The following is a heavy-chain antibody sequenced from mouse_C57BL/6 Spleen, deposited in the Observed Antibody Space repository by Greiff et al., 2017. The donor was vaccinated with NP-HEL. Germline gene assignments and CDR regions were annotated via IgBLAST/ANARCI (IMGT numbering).Heavy chain of an antibody. J-gene: IGHJ3*01. Sequence: VQLQQSGAELVMPGASVKLSCKASGYTFTSYWMHWVKQRPGQGLEWIGEIDPSDSYTNYNQKFKGKSTLTVDKSSSTAYMQLSSLTSEDSAVYYCAIYYDYAWFAYWGQRTLVTVSA. CDR1: GYTFTSYW. CDR3: AIYYDYAWFAY. D-gene: IGHD2-4*01. V-gene: IGHV1-69*01. CDR2: IDPSDSYT.